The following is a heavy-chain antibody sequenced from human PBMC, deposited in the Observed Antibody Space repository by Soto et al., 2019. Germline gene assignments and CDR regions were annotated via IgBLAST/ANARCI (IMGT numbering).Heavy chain of an antibody. V-gene: IGHV4-39*01. Sequence: SETLSLTCTVSGGSISSSSYYWGWIRQPPGKGLEWIGSIYYSGSTYYNPSLKSRVTISVDTSKNQFSLKLSSVTAADTAVYYCARPVGLRYNWNDGYAFDIWGQGTMVNVSS. J-gene: IGHJ3*02. D-gene: IGHD1-20*01. CDR3: ARPVGLRYNWNDGYAFDI. CDR1: GGSISSSSYY. CDR2: IYYSGST.